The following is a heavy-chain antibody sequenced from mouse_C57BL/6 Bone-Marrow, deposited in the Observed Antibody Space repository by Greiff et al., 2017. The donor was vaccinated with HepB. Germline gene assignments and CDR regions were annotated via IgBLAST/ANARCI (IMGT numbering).Heavy chain of an antibody. CDR1: GFTFTDYY. CDR3: ARYPDYDGFAY. D-gene: IGHD2-4*01. V-gene: IGHV7-3*01. Sequence: EVQLVESGGGLVQPGGSLSLSCAASGFTFTDYYMSWVRQTPGKALEWLGFIRNNANGNTTEYSVSVKGQLTISRDNSQSLLYLQMNALRAEDSATYCCARYPDYDGFAYWGQGTLVTVSA. J-gene: IGHJ3*01. CDR2: IRNNANGNTT.